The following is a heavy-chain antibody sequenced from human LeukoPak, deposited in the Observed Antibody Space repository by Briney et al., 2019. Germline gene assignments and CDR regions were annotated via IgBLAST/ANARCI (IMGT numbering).Heavy chain of an antibody. V-gene: IGHV3-74*01. CDR2: ISGDGSGI. D-gene: IGHD4-17*01. CDR3: ARRGGLGYGDLDY. J-gene: IGHJ4*02. Sequence: PGGSLRLSCAASGFTFSSYVMHWVRQAPGKGLVWVSRISGDGSGITFADSVRGRFSISRDNAKNTLYLQMNSLRAEDTAIYYCARRGGLGYGDLDYWGQGTLVTVSS. CDR1: GFTFSSYV.